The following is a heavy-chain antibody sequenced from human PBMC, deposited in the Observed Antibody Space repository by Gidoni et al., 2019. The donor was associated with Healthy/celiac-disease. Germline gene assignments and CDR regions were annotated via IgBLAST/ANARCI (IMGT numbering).Heavy chain of an antibody. V-gene: IGHV1-46*04. CDR3: ARGRNDILTGYYYYYYGLDV. CDR2: INPSGGST. D-gene: IGHD3-9*01. J-gene: IGHJ6*02. CDR1: EYTYTSYY. Sequence: VQPVQAGAEVKKPGASVKDSCKASEYTYTSYYMHWVRQSPGKGIEWIGRINPSGGSTRYAQKLQGRGTITRDTSTSTVYIELSSLRSEYTAVYYCARGRNDILTGYYYYYYGLDVWGQGTTVTVSS.